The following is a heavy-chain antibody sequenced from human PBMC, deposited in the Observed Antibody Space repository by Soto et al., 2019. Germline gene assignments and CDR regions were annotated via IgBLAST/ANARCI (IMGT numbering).Heavy chain of an antibody. J-gene: IGHJ5*02. CDR2: MNPMSEKSKT. CDR1: GYTFTSHD. CDR3: ARGATAYYDFWANPRGDWLDL. D-gene: IGHD3-3*01. Sequence: QPQLEQSGAELKKPGASVRVSCKASGYTFTSHDIIWVRQAAGQGLEWMGWMNPMSEKSKTTYLPNFQGRVVMTSDTFLGTAYLELSGLRSDDTAVYYCARGATAYYDFWANPRGDWLDLWGQGTLVTVSS. V-gene: IGHV1-8*01.